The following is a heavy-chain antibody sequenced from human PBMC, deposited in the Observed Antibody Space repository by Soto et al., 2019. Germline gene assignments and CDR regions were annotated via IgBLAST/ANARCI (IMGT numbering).Heavy chain of an antibody. CDR2: VYYRGRS. V-gene: IGHV4-39*01. Sequence: SETLSLTCTVSGGSVTNSSYYWGWIRQSPGKGLEWIGSVYYRGRSYSKSSVKSRVTISVDTSKNRFSLSVNSVTASDTAVYFCVSQRTTVPTQAYFDYWGPXALVTVSS. J-gene: IGHJ4*02. D-gene: IGHD4-17*01. CDR3: VSQRTTVPTQAYFDY. CDR1: GGSVTNSSYY.